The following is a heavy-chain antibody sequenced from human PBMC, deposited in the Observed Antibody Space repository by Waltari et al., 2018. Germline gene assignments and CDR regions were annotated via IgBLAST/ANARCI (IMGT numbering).Heavy chain of an antibody. D-gene: IGHD3-16*01. CDR2: RNPNSGNT. CDR1: GYTFPSYD. V-gene: IGHV1-8*03. CDR3: ARGNDIWGSVDY. J-gene: IGHJ4*02. Sequence: QVQLVQSGAEVKKPGASVKVSCKASGYTFPSYDINWVRQATGQGLEWMGWRNPNSGNTGYAQKFQGRVTITRNTSISTAYMELSSLRSEDTAVYYCARGNDIWGSVDYWGQGTLVTVSS.